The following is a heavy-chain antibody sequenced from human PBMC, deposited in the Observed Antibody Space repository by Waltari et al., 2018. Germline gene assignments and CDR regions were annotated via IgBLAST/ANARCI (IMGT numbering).Heavy chain of an antibody. CDR3: ARPVGNET. D-gene: IGHD1-26*01. CDR2: IYSGGST. CDR1: EFSVSGVY. Sequence: EVQLVESGGGLVQPGGSLRLSCAASEFSVSGVYMTWVRQAPGKGLQWVSIIYSGGSTYYADSVKGRFTISRDNSKNTVFLQMNSLRVDDTAVYYCARPVGNETWGQGTLVTVSS. J-gene: IGHJ5*02. V-gene: IGHV3-53*01.